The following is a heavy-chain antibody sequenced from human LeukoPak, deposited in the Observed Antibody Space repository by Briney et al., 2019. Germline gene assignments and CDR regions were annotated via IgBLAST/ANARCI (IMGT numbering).Heavy chain of an antibody. CDR3: AKGENILYFDY. Sequence: PGGSLRLSCAASGFTISNAWMNWVRQAPGKGLEWVSAISGSDGSTYYADTVKGRFTISRDNSKNTVYLQMNSLRAEDTAVYYCAKGENILYFDYWGQGTLVTVSS. V-gene: IGHV3-23*01. J-gene: IGHJ4*02. D-gene: IGHD2/OR15-2a*01. CDR1: GFTISNAW. CDR2: ISGSDGST.